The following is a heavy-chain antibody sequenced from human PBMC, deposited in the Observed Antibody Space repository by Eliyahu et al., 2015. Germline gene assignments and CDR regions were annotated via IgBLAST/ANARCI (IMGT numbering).Heavy chain of an antibody. CDR3: ARASGFDYGDYVESLLFDY. V-gene: IGHV1-18*01. D-gene: IGHD4-17*01. CDR2: SSAHNGNT. J-gene: IGHJ4*02. CDR1: GYSFTKYG. Sequence: QVQLVQSGAEVKKPGASVKVSCKASGYSFTKYGISWVRQAPGQGLEYMGGSSAHNGNTKYPQKVQGRVTLTTDTSTNTVYMELRGLRSDDTAVYYCARASGFDYGDYVESLLFDYWGQGTLVTVSS.